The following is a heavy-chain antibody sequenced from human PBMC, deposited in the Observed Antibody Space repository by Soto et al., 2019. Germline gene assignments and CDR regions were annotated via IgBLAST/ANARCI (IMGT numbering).Heavy chain of an antibody. CDR1: GYTFTSYY. CDR3: ARDSYYYDSSGYYYPIDY. Sequence: QVQLVQSGAEVKKPGASVKVSCKASGYTFTSYYMHWVRQAPGQGLEWMGIINPSGGSTSYAQKFQGRVIMTRDTSTSTVYMELSSLRSEDTAVYYCARDSYYYDSSGYYYPIDYWGQGTLVTVSS. D-gene: IGHD3-22*01. J-gene: IGHJ4*02. V-gene: IGHV1-46*01. CDR2: INPSGGST.